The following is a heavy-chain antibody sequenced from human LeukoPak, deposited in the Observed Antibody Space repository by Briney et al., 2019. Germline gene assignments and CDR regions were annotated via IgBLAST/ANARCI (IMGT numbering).Heavy chain of an antibody. CDR2: IYYSGST. J-gene: IGHJ4*02. Sequence: PSETLSLTCTVSGGSISSYYWSWIRQPPGKGLEWIGYIYYSGSTNYNPSLKSRVTISVDTSKNQFSLKLSSVTAADTAVYYCAGGERFDWFYYWGQGTLVTVSS. V-gene: IGHV4-59*08. CDR3: AGGERFDWFYY. D-gene: IGHD3-9*01. CDR1: GGSISSYY.